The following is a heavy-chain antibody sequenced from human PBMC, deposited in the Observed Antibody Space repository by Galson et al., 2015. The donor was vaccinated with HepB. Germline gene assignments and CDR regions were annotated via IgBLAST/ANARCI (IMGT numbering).Heavy chain of an antibody. CDR1: GFTVSSNY. Sequence: SLRLSCAASGFTVSSNYMSWVRQAPGKGLEWASVIYSSGSTHYAGAVKGRFTISRDNSMNTLYLQMYSLRVEDTAVYFCARLRDLHAYDYWGQGTLVIVSS. CDR2: IYSSGST. V-gene: IGHV3-53*01. D-gene: IGHD3-16*01. CDR3: ARLRDLHAYDY. J-gene: IGHJ4*02.